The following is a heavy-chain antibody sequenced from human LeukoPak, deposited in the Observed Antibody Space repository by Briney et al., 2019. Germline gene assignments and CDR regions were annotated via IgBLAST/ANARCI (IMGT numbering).Heavy chain of an antibody. J-gene: IGHJ4*02. D-gene: IGHD3-10*01. V-gene: IGHV3-21*01. CDR3: AREDSYYYGSGSYPFDY. Sequence: GGSLRLSCAASGFTFSSYSMNWVRQAPGKGLEWVSSISSSSSYIYYANSVKGRFTISRDNAKNSLYLQMNSLRAEDTAVYYCAREDSYYYGSGSYPFDYWGQGTLVTVSS. CDR1: GFTFSSYS. CDR2: ISSSSSYI.